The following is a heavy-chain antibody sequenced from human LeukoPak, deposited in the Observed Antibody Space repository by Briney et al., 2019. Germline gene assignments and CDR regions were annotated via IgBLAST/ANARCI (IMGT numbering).Heavy chain of an antibody. CDR1: GGSISSYY. CDR2: IYYSGST. CDR3: AREYCSGGSCSKAGFDP. Sequence: PSETLSLTCTVSGGSISSYYWSWIRQPPGKGLEWIGYIYYSGSTNYNPSLKSRVTISVDTSKNQFSLKLSSVTAADTAVYYCAREYCSGGSCSKAGFDPWGQGTLVTVSS. D-gene: IGHD2-15*01. V-gene: IGHV4-59*12. J-gene: IGHJ5*02.